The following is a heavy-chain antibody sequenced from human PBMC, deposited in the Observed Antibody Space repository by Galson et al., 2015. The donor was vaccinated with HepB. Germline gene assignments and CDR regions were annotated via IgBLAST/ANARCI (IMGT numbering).Heavy chain of an antibody. D-gene: IGHD6-6*01. CDR1: GFSLSTSGMC. CDR3: ARGRIAARPGGDYYYYGMDV. Sequence: PALVKPTQTLTLTCTFSGFSLSTSGMCVSWIRQPPGKALEWLARIDWDDDKYYSTSLKTRLTISKDTSKNQVVLTMTNMDPVDTATYYCARGRIAARPGGDYYYYGMDVWGQGTTVTVSS. V-gene: IGHV2-70*11. CDR2: IDWDDDK. J-gene: IGHJ6*02.